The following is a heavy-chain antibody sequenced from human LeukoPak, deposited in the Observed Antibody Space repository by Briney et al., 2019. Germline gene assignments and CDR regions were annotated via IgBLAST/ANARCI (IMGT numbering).Heavy chain of an antibody. CDR2: VNGPGDWT. D-gene: IGHD6-25*01. CDR1: GFTFSSHL. J-gene: IGHJ3*01. CDR3: AREVFEGQRQSDAFDV. Sequence: GGSLRLSCAASGFTFSSHLMHWVRQAPGEGLVWVSRVNGPGDWTHYADSVRGRFIISRDNAENTISLPMNNLRAEDTAVYFCAREVFEGQRQSDAFDVWGQGTMVTVSS. V-gene: IGHV3-74*01.